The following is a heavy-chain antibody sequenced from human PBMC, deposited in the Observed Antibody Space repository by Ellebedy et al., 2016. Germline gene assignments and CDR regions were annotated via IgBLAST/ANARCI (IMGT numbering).Heavy chain of an antibody. D-gene: IGHD2-15*01. CDR3: AKDHRGYCSGGSCYPAGYFDY. Sequence: GESLKISCAASGFTFSSYGMHWVRQAPGKGLEWVAVIWYGGSNKYYADSVKGRFTISRDNSKNTLYLQMNSLRAEDTAVYYCAKDHRGYCSGGSCYPAGYFDYWGQGTLVTVSS. J-gene: IGHJ4*02. V-gene: IGHV3-33*06. CDR1: GFTFSSYG. CDR2: IWYGGSNK.